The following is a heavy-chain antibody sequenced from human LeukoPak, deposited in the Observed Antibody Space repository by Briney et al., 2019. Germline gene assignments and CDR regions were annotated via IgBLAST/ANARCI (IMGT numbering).Heavy chain of an antibody. CDR3: ARDPGGL. D-gene: IGHD3-16*01. CDR1: GFTVSSNY. V-gene: IGHV3-53*01. CDR2: LYSGGST. Sequence: GGSLRLSCAASGFTVSSNYMSWLRQAPGKGLEGVSVLYSGGSTYYPDSVKGRFTISRDNSKNTLYLQMNSLRAEDTAVYYCARDPGGLWGQGTLVTVSS. J-gene: IGHJ4*02.